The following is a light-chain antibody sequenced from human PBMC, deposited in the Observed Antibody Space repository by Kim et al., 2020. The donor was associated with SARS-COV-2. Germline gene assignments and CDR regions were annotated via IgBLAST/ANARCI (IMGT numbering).Light chain of an antibody. Sequence: SYELTQPPSVSVAPGKTARITCGGNNIGSKSVHWYQQKPGQAPVLVIYYDSDRPSGIPERFSGSNSGNTATLTISRVEAGDEAYYYCQVWDSSSDWVFGG. V-gene: IGLV3-21*04. CDR2: YDS. CDR1: NIGSKS. J-gene: IGLJ3*02. CDR3: QVWDSSSDWV.